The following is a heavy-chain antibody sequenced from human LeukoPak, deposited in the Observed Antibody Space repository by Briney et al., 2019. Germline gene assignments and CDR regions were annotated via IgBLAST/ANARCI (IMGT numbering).Heavy chain of an antibody. J-gene: IGHJ4*02. V-gene: IGHV3-23*01. Sequence: PGGSLRLSCAASGFTVSSNYMSWVRQAPGKGLEWVSAVSGSGGSTYYADSVKGRFTISRDNSKNTLYLQMNSLRAEDTAVYYCAKDAMIVVVMGYYFDYWGQGTLVTVSS. D-gene: IGHD3-22*01. CDR2: VSGSGGST. CDR1: GFTVSSNY. CDR3: AKDAMIVVVMGYYFDY.